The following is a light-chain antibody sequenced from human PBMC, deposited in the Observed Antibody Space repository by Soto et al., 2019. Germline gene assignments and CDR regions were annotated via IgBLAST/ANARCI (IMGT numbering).Light chain of an antibody. J-gene: IGLJ1*01. CDR1: FSNIGDNA. CDR2: LND. CDR3: SSYISDNRSYV. Sequence: QSVLTQPPSLSATPGQRVNISCPGSFSNIGDNAVNWYQQLPGAAPKLLIYLNDQRPSGVPDRFSGSKSGTSAFLAISGLQSEDEAHYYCSSYISDNRSYVFGTGTKVTVL. V-gene: IGLV1-44*01.